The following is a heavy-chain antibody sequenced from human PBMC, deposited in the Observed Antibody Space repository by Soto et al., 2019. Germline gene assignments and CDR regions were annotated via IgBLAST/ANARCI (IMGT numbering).Heavy chain of an antibody. CDR2: INSDGSST. D-gene: IGHD6-19*01. V-gene: IGHV3-74*01. CDR1: GFTFSSYW. J-gene: IGHJ4*02. CDR3: ARDLNSSGWYGVSLYFDY. Sequence: PGGSLRLSCAASGFTFSSYWMHWVRQAPGKGLVWVSCINSDGSSTSYADSVKGRFTISRDNAKNTLYLQMNSLRAEDTAVYYCARDLNSSGWYGVSLYFDYWGQGTLVTVSS.